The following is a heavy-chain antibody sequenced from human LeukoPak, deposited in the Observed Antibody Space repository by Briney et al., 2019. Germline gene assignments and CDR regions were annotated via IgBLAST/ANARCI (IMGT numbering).Heavy chain of an antibody. CDR1: GFTFSSYA. CDR3: AKVNYYESSDIGLFDY. J-gene: IGHJ4*02. Sequence: QSGGSLGLSCAASGFTFSSYAMSWVRQAPGKGLEWVSGSGSGTSTFYADSVRGRFTISRDHSKNTLYLQMNSLRAGDTAVYYCAKVNYYESSDIGLFDYWGQGTLVTVSS. V-gene: IGHV3-23*01. CDR2: SGSGTST. D-gene: IGHD3-22*01.